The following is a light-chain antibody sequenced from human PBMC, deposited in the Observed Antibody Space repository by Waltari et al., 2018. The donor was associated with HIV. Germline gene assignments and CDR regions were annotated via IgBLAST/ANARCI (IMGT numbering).Light chain of an antibody. CDR3: CSYAGNYFYV. Sequence: QSALTQPRSVSGSPGQSVTISCTGSSSDVGGYSYVSWYQHHPGKAPKVMICYVTKRPSGVPDRFSASKSGNTASLTISGLQAEDEADYYCCSYAGNYFYVFGTGTKVTVL. J-gene: IGLJ1*01. CDR2: YVT. V-gene: IGLV2-11*01. CDR1: SSDVGGYSY.